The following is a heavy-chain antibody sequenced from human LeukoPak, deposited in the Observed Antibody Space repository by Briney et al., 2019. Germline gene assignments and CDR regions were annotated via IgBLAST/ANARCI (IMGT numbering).Heavy chain of an antibody. CDR2: INQDGSEK. CDR3: ASSGSSWYGAFDI. CDR1: GFTSSSFW. V-gene: IGHV3-7*01. D-gene: IGHD6-13*01. J-gene: IGHJ3*02. Sequence: GGSLRLSCAASGFTSSSFWMSWVRQAPGKGLEWVANINQDGSEKYYVDSVKGRFTISRDNAKNSLYLQMSSLRAEDTAVYYCASSGSSWYGAFDIWGQGTMVTVSS.